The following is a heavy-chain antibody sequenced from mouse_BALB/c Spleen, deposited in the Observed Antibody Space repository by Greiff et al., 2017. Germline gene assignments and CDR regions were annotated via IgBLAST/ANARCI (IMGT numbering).Heavy chain of an antibody. CDR3: AREGVYSGSPWFAY. Sequence: VQLVESGPGLVAPSQSLSITCTVSGFSLTGYGVNWVRQPPGKGLEWLGMIWGDGSTDYNSALKSRLSISKDNSKSQVFLKMNSLQTDDTARYYCAREGVYSGSPWFAYWGQGTLVTVSA. V-gene: IGHV2-6-7*01. J-gene: IGHJ3*01. D-gene: IGHD1-1*01. CDR2: IWGDGST. CDR1: GFSLTGYG.